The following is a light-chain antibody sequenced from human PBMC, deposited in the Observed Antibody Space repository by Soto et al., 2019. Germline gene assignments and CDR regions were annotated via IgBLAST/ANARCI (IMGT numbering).Light chain of an antibody. CDR2: GAS. V-gene: IGKV3-20*01. CDR1: QSVSNNY. J-gene: IGKJ1*01. CDR3: QQYGSSPRT. Sequence: EIVLTQSPGTLSLSPGERATLSCRASQSVSNNYLAWYQQNPGQAPRLLIYGASSRATGIPDRFSGSGSGTDFTLTISRREPEDFAVYYCQQYGSSPRTFGQGTKVEIK.